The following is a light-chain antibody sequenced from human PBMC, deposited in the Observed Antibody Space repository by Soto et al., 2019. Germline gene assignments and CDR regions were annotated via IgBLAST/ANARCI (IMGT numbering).Light chain of an antibody. J-gene: IGKJ2*01. V-gene: IGKV3-20*01. CDR1: QSVSRSD. CDR3: QQYGSSPYT. Sequence: DIVLTQSPGTLSLSPGERAPLSCRASQSVSRSDLAWYQQNPGQPPSLLIYATSSRATGIPDRFSGSGSGTDFTLTISRLEPEDFAVYYCQQYGSSPYTFGQGTKLEIK. CDR2: ATS.